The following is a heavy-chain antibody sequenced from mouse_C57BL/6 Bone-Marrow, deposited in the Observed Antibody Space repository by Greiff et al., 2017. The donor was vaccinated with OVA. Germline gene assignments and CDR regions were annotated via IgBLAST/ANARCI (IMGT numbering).Heavy chain of an antibody. D-gene: IGHD1-1*01. CDR3: ARGAIYYGSSAWFAY. CDR2: INPNNGGT. J-gene: IGHJ3*01. V-gene: IGHV1-26*01. CDR1: GYTFTDYY. Sequence: VQLKQSGPELVKPGASVKISCKASGYTFTDYYMNWVKQSHGKSLEWIGDINPNNGGTSYNQKFKGKATLTVDKSSSTAYMELRSLTSEDSAVYYCARGAIYYGSSAWFAYWGQGTLVTVSA.